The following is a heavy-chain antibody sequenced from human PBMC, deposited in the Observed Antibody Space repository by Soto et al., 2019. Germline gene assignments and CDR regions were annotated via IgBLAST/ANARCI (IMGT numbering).Heavy chain of an antibody. CDR1: GYTFTGYY. CDR3: ARWTGTTRRYYYHGIDV. V-gene: IGHV1-2*02. J-gene: IGHJ6*02. CDR2: INPNSGGT. Sequence: ASVKVSCKASGYTFTGYYMHWVRQAPGQGLEWMGWINPNSGGTNYAQKFQGRVTMTRDTSISTADMELSRLRSDDTAVYYCARWTGTTRRYYYHGIDVWGQGTTVTVSS. D-gene: IGHD1-7*01.